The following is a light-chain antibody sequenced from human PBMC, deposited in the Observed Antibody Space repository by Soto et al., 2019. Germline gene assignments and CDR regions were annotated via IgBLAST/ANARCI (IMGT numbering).Light chain of an antibody. CDR1: QSISSSY. CDR3: QQYGNPPPNA. V-gene: IGKV3-20*01. Sequence: EIVLTQSPGTLYLSPGERATLSCRVSQSISSSYLAWYQQKPGQAPRVLIYGASSRSTGIPDRFSGSGSGTDFTRTISRLEPEDYAVYFCQQYGNPPPNAFGQGTKVEIK. CDR2: GAS. J-gene: IGKJ2*01.